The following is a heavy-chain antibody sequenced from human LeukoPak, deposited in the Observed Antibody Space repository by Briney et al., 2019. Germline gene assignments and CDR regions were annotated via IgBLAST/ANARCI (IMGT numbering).Heavy chain of an antibody. Sequence: ASVKVSCKASGYTFTSYGISWVRQAPGQGLELIGWISAYNGNTNYAQKLQGRVTMTTDTSTSTAYMELRSLRSDDTAVYYCARALYYYGSGSYYTSPNYYGMDVWGQGTTVTVSS. D-gene: IGHD3-10*01. CDR2: ISAYNGNT. J-gene: IGHJ6*02. V-gene: IGHV1-18*01. CDR3: ARALYYYGSGSYYTSPNYYGMDV. CDR1: GYTFTSYG.